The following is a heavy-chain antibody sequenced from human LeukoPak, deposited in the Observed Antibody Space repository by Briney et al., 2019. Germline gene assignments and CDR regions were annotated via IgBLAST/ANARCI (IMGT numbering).Heavy chain of an antibody. CDR2: ISWNSGSI. V-gene: IGHV3-9*01. Sequence: GGSLRLSCAASGFTFDDYVMHWVRQAPGKGLEWVSGISWNSGSIGYADSVKGRFTISRDNAKNSLYLQMNSLRAEDTALYYCAKQYCSGGSCSDYYYYGMDVWGQGTTVTVSS. J-gene: IGHJ6*02. CDR3: AKQYCSGGSCSDYYYYGMDV. D-gene: IGHD2-15*01. CDR1: GFTFDDYV.